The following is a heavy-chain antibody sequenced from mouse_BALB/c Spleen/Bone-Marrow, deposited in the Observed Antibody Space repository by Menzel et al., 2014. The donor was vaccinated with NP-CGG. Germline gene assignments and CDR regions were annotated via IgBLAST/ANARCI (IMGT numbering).Heavy chain of an antibody. Sequence: EVHLVESGGGLVKPGGSLKLSCAASGFTFSDYYMYWVRQTPEKRLEWVATISDGGSYTYYPDSVKGRFTISRDNAKNTLYLQMSSLRSEDTAMYYCARRQIYDGYYYAMDYWGQGTSVTVSS. J-gene: IGHJ4*01. CDR2: ISDGGSYT. CDR1: GFTFSDYY. V-gene: IGHV5-4*02. CDR3: ARRQIYDGYYYAMDY. D-gene: IGHD2-3*01.